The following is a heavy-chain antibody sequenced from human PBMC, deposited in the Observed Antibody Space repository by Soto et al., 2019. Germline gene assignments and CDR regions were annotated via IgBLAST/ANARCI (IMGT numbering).Heavy chain of an antibody. CDR2: INHSGST. Sequence: SETLSLTCAVYGGSFSGYYWSWIRQPPGKGLEWIGEINHSGSTNYNPSLKSRVTISVDTSKNQFSLKLSSVTAADTAVYYCAGAGIVLAAAGFPFDYWGQGTLVTVSS. D-gene: IGHD6-13*01. CDR3: AGAGIVLAAAGFPFDY. V-gene: IGHV4-34*01. CDR1: GGSFSGYY. J-gene: IGHJ4*02.